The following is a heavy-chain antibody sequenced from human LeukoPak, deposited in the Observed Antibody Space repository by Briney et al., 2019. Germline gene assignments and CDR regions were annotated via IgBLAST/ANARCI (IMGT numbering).Heavy chain of an antibody. J-gene: IGHJ4*02. D-gene: IGHD6-19*01. V-gene: IGHV5-51*01. CDR3: ARGGEGSGWPFDY. Sequence: GESLKISCKGPGYSFTSYWFGWVRQMPGKGLEWMGIIYPGDSDIRYSPSFLGQVTISADRSISTAYLQWSSLKASDTAIYYCARGGEGSGWPFDYWGQGTLVTVSA. CDR2: IYPGDSDI. CDR1: GYSFTSYW.